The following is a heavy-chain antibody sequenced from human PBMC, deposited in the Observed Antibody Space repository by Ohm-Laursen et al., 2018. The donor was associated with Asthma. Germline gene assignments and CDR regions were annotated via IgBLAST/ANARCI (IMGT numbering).Heavy chain of an antibody. V-gene: IGHV1-18*04. CDR3: VRDVVDRFDH. J-gene: IGHJ4*02. CDR1: GYSLSSNA. D-gene: IGHD2-21*01. CDR2: IYIRNT. Sequence: GASVKVSCKASGYSLSSNAISWVRQAPGQRPEWMGWIYIRNTNYAPKFRDRVTLTTDTSTNTLYMDLRSLRSDDTAVYYCVRDVVDRFDHWGQGSLVIVSS.